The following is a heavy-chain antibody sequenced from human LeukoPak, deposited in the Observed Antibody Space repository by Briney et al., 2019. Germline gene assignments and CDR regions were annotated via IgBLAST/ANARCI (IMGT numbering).Heavy chain of an antibody. V-gene: IGHV1-18*01. D-gene: IGHD6-13*01. CDR3: ARVGAAGTVLGNWFDP. CDR1: GYTFTSNG. J-gene: IGHJ5*02. Sequence: GASVKVSCKASGYTFTSNGISWVRQAPGQGLEWMGWISAYNGNTNYAQKLQGRVTMTTDTSTSTAYMELRSLRSDDTAVYYCARVGAAGTVLGNWFDPWGQGTLVTVSS. CDR2: ISAYNGNT.